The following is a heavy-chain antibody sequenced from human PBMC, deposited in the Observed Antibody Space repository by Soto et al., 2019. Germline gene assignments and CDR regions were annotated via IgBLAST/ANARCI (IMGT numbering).Heavy chain of an antibody. J-gene: IGHJ6*02. D-gene: IGHD1-26*01. CDR3: AKGGAIVAAGTRVYLYNAMDV. CDR1: GYTFTGYY. Sequence: GASVKVSCKASGYTFTGYYVHWVRQAPGQGLEWMGWINPNSGDTYLAQRFQGRVTMNRDTSIGTAYMELRGLTSDDTAEYYCAKGGAIVAAGTRVYLYNAMDVSGHGTTVTVS. CDR2: INPNSGDT. V-gene: IGHV1-2*02.